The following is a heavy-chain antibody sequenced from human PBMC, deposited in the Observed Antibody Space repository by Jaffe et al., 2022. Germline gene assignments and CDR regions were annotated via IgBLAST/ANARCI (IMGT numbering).Heavy chain of an antibody. D-gene: IGHD2-21*01. CDR1: GGSISSSSYY. Sequence: QLQLQESGPGLVKPSETLSLTCTVSGGSISSSSYYWGWIRQPPGKGLEWIGSIYYSGSTYYNPSLKSRVTISVDTSKNQFSLKLSSVTAADTAVYYCARHARQYCGGDCHISNWFDPWGQGTLVTVSS. CDR3: ARHARQYCGGDCHISNWFDP. V-gene: IGHV4-39*01. CDR2: IYYSGST. J-gene: IGHJ5*02.